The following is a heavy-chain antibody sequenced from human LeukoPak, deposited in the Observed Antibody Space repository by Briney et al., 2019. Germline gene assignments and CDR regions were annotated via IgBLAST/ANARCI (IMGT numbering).Heavy chain of an antibody. Sequence: SGGSLRLSCAASGFTFSSYSMNWVRQAPGKGLEWVSSISSSSSYIYYADSVKGRFTISRDNAKNSLYLQMNSLRAEDTAVYYCVRVNTYYYDSSPSWGQGALLTVSS. CDR3: VRVNTYYYDSSPS. CDR2: ISSSSSYI. CDR1: GFTFSSYS. D-gene: IGHD3-22*01. V-gene: IGHV3-21*01. J-gene: IGHJ4*02.